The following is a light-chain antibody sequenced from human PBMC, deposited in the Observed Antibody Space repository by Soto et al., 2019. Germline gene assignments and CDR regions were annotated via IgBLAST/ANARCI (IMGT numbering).Light chain of an antibody. CDR3: QHYDSARWT. V-gene: IGKV3-20*01. Sequence: DIVLTQYPGTLSLSPGERATLSCMASQSISSTYLTWYHQRPGQAPRLLIYDASRRATGIPDRFSGSGSGTDFSLTISRLEPEDFAVYYCQHYDSARWTVGRGTQVDIK. CDR2: DAS. CDR1: QSISSTY. J-gene: IGKJ1*01.